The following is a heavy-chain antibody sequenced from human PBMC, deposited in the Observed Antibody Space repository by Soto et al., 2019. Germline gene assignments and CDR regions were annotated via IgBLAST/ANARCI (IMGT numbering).Heavy chain of an antibody. D-gene: IGHD3-10*01. V-gene: IGHV1-69*02. CDR1: GGTFSSYT. J-gene: IGHJ6*02. CDR3: ASLMSSGYYYGMDV. CDR2: IIPILGIA. Sequence: QVQLVQSGAEVKKPGSSVKVSCKASGGTFSSYTISWVRQAPGQGLEWMGRIIPILGIANYAQKFQGRVRXTAEQSTSTAYMELSSLRSEDTAVYYCASLMSSGYYYGMDVWGQGTTVTVSS.